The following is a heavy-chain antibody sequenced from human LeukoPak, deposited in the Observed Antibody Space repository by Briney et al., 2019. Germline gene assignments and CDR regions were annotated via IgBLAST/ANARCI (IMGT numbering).Heavy chain of an antibody. V-gene: IGHV1-2*04. CDR1: GYTFTSYY. D-gene: IGHD5-18*01. CDR3: ARGRQVDTAMVGRNWFDP. J-gene: IGHJ5*02. CDR2: INPNSGGT. Sequence: ASLKVSCAASGYTFTSYYMRWVRQAPGQGLEWIGWINPNSGGTNYAQKVQGWVTMTRDTSISTAYMELSRLRSDDTAVYYCARGRQVDTAMVGRNWFDPWGQGTLVTVSS.